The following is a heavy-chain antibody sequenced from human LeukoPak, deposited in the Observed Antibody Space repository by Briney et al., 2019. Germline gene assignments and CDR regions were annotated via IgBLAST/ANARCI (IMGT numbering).Heavy chain of an antibody. V-gene: IGHV3-53*01. CDR2: IYSGGTT. J-gene: IGHJ4*02. D-gene: IGHD5-18*01. CDR1: GFTVSSNY. CDR3: ARWDTDVGFDY. Sequence: GGSLILSCAASGFTVSSNYMSWVRQAPGEGLEWVSVIYSGGTTYYANSVKGRFTISRDNSKNTLYLQMNSLRVEDTAVYYCARWDTDVGFDYWGQGTLVTVSS.